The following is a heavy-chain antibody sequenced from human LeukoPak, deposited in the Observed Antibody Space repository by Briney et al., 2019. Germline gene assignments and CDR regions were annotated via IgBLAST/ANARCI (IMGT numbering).Heavy chain of an antibody. CDR2: ISGSGGST. J-gene: IGHJ4*02. Sequence: GGSLRLSCAASGFTFSSYAMSWVRQAPGKGLEWVSAISGSGGSTYYADSVKGRFTISRDNAQNSLYLQMNSLRAEDTAVYYCARGRFALDWGQGALVTVSS. D-gene: IGHD3-10*01. V-gene: IGHV3-23*01. CDR3: ARGRFALD. CDR1: GFTFSSYA.